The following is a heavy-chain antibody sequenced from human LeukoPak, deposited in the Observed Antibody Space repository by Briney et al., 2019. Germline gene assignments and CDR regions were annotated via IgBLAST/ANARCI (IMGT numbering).Heavy chain of an antibody. J-gene: IGHJ4*02. CDR1: GYTFTSYG. CDR2: ISAYNGNT. Sequence: GGSVTVSCTASGYTFTSYGMSWVRQAPGQGLEWMGWISAYNGNTNYAQKLQGRVTMTTDTSTSTAYMELRSLRSDDTAVYYCARMGYGAPPPDYWGQGTLVTVSS. CDR3: ARMGYGAPPPDY. D-gene: IGHD4-17*01. V-gene: IGHV1-18*01.